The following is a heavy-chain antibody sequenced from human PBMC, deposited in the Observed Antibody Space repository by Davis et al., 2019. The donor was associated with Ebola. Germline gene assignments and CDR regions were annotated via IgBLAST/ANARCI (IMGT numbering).Heavy chain of an antibody. CDR2: INTNTGNP. CDR3: ARSGRVNFGVVMYYYNGMDV. Sequence: ASVQVSCKASGYTSISYAMNWVRQAPGQGLEWMGWINTNTGNPTYAQGFTGRFVFSLDTSVSTAYLQISSLKAENTAVYYCARSGRVNFGVVMYYYNGMDVWGQGTTVTVSS. D-gene: IGHD3-3*01. CDR1: GYTSISYA. J-gene: IGHJ6*02. V-gene: IGHV7-4-1*02.